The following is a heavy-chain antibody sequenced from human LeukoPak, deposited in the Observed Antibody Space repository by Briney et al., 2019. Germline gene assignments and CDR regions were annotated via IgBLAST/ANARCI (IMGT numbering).Heavy chain of an antibody. Sequence: ASVKVSCKASGYTFTGYYMHWVRQAPGQGLEWMGRINPNSGGTNYAQKFQGRVTMTRDTSISTAYMELSRLRSDDTAVYYCARVLRITMVRGADTFEYWGQGTLVTVSS. V-gene: IGHV1-2*06. CDR2: INPNSGGT. CDR1: GYTFTGYY. D-gene: IGHD3-10*01. CDR3: ARVLRITMVRGADTFEY. J-gene: IGHJ4*02.